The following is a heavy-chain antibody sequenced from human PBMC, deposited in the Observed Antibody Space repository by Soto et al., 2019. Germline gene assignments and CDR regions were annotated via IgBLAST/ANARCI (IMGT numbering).Heavy chain of an antibody. J-gene: IGHJ4*02. D-gene: IGHD6-13*01. V-gene: IGHV3-30*03. CDR2: ISYDGSNK. CDR3: VKQQLVLMFGDY. Sequence: QVQLVESGGGVVQPGRSLRLSCAASGFTFSSYGMHWVRQAPGKGLEWVAVISYDGSNKYYADSVKGRFTISSDNSKNSLYLQMNSLRAEDTAVYYCVKQQLVLMFGDYLGQGTLVTVSS. CDR1: GFTFSSYG.